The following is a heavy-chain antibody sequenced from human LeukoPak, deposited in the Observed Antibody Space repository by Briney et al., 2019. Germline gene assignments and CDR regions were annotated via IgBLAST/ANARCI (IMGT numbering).Heavy chain of an antibody. CDR1: GYGFTSYW. CDR2: IYYGDSDT. V-gene: IGHV5-51*01. D-gene: IGHD3-16*01. Sequence: GAALQISCQGSGYGFTSYWIGWVRRMPGEGVEWMGIIYYGDSDTRYSSSFQGQVTISADNSISTAYLQWSSLKASDTAMYYCARFGIASALGLRSFWFDPWGQGTLVTGSS. CDR3: ARFGIASALGLRSFWFDP. J-gene: IGHJ5*02.